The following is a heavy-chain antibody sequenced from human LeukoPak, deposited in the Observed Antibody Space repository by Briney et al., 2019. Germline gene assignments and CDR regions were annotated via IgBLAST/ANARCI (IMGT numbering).Heavy chain of an antibody. CDR2: IYYSGST. V-gene: IGHV4-59*01. CDR1: GGSITYYY. D-gene: IGHD6-19*01. CDR3: ARTSVHGWSDY. Sequence: PSETLSLTCSVSGGSITYYYWSWFQQPPGKGLEWIGYIYYSGSTQYNPSLKSRVNISVDTSKNQVSLKLSSVTAADTAVYHCARTSVHGWSDYWGQGSLVTVSS. J-gene: IGHJ4*02.